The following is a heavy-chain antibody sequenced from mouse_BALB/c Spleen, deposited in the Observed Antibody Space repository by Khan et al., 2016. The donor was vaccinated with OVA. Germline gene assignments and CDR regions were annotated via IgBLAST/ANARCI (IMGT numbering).Heavy chain of an antibody. CDR3: ARDRFDY. J-gene: IGHJ2*01. Sequence: VQLQQSGAELAKPGASVKMSCTASGYTFTLYWMHWIKQRPGQGLEWIGYINPTSGYTDYNQKFKDKATLTEDKSSSTAYMQLSSLTYDDSAVYYCARDRFDYWGQGTAVTVSS. CDR1: GYTFTLYW. CDR2: INPTSGYT. V-gene: IGHV1-7*01.